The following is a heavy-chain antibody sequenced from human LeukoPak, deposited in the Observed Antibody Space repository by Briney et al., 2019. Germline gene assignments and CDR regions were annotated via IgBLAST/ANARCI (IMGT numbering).Heavy chain of an antibody. CDR1: GGSFSGYY. V-gene: IGHV4-34*01. D-gene: IGHD3-22*01. Sequence: PSETLSLTCAVYGGSFSGYYWSWIRQPPGKGLEWIGEINHSGSTNYNPSLRSRVTISVDTSKNQFSLKLSSVTAADTAVYYCARGRGDYYDSSGRAPPYFDYWGQGTLVTVSS. J-gene: IGHJ4*02. CDR3: ARGRGDYYDSSGRAPPYFDY. CDR2: INHSGST.